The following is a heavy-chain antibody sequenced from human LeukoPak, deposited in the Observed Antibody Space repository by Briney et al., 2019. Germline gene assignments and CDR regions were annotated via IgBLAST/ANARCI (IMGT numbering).Heavy chain of an antibody. CDR1: GFTFSSYS. D-gene: IGHD3-9*01. CDR2: ISSSSSYI. J-gene: IGHJ6*03. CDR3: ARLVRGYYDILTGYTPYYYYYMDV. Sequence: PGGSLRLSCAASGFTFSSYSMNWVRQAPGKGLEWVSSISSSSSYIYYADSVKGRFTISRDNAKNSLYLQMNSLRTEDTAVYYCARLVRGYYDILTGYTPYYYYYMDVWGKGTTVTVSS. V-gene: IGHV3-21*01.